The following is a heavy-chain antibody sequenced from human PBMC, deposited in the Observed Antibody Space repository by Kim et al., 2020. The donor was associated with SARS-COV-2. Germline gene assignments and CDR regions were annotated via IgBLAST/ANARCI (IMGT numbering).Heavy chain of an antibody. Sequence: PSGGTPHQQEIQGRFTMTRDTSTTTVYMGLSSLRSEDTAMYYCARSGMDVWGQGTTVTVSS. J-gene: IGHJ6*02. CDR2: PSGGT. V-gene: IGHV1-46*01. CDR3: ARSGMDV.